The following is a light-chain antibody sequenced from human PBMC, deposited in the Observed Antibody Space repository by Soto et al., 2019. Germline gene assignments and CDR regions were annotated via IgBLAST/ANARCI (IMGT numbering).Light chain of an antibody. CDR1: QSISVW. Sequence: DIQMTQSPSTLSASVGDRVTITCRASQSISVWLAWYQQKMGKAPKLLVYQASSLESGVPSRFSGSGSGTEFTLTISSLQPDDFATYYCQHYNSYSEALGQGTKVDIK. J-gene: IGKJ1*01. CDR3: QHYNSYSEA. CDR2: QAS. V-gene: IGKV1-5*03.